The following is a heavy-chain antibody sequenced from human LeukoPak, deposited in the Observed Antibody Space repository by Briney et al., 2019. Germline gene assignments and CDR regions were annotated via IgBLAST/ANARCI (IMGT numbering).Heavy chain of an antibody. CDR3: ARHVSAASHVFDI. D-gene: IGHD5/OR15-5a*01. CDR1: GGSISSYY. J-gene: IGHJ3*02. CDR2: IYYSGTT. Sequence: SETLSLTCTVSGGSISSYYWSWIRQPPGKGLEWIGCIYYSGTTNYNPSLESRVTMSVDTSKNQFSLKLGSVTAADTAVYFCARHVSAASHVFDIWGQGTMVTVSS. V-gene: IGHV4-59*08.